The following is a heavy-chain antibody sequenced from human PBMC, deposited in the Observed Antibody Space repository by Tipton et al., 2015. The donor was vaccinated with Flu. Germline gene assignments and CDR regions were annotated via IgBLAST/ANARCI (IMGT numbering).Heavy chain of an antibody. Sequence: QLVQSGAEVKKPGSSVKVSCKASGGTFSSYAISWVRQAPGQGLEWMGGIIPIFGTANYAQKFQGRVTITADESTSTAYMGLSSLRSGDPAVYYCARDSGWLDYFYYGMDVWGQGPPVTVSS. CDR2: IIPIFGTA. V-gene: IGHV1-69*01. CDR3: ARDSGWLDYFYYGMDV. CDR1: GGTFSSYA. D-gene: IGHD5-24*01. J-gene: IGHJ6*02.